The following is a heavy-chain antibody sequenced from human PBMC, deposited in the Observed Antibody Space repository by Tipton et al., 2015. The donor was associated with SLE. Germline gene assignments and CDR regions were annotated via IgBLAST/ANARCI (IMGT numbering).Heavy chain of an antibody. CDR1: GGSISSGASS. V-gene: IGHV4-30-2*01. CDR3: ARSHHDILEVDY. Sequence: TLSLTCTVSGGSISSGASSWSWIRQPPGKGLEWMGYIYHTGSTYNNPSLKSRVTISVDRSKNQFSLKLSSVTAADTAVYYCARSHHDILEVDYWGQGTMVTVSS. CDR2: IYHTGST. J-gene: IGHJ4*02. D-gene: IGHD3-9*01.